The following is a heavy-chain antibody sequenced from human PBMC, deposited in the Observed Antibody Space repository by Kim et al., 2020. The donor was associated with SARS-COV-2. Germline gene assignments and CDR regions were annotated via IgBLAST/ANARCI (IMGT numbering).Heavy chain of an antibody. V-gene: IGHV3-30*18. J-gene: IGHJ6*02. CDR1: GFTFSSYG. Sequence: GGSLRLSCAASGFTFSSYGMHWVRQAPGKGLEWVAVISYDGSNKYYADSVKGRFTISRDNSKNTLYLQMNSLRAEDTAVYYCAKEYGDYEAFYYYYGMDVWGQGTTVTVSS. CDR2: ISYDGSNK. CDR3: AKEYGDYEAFYYYYGMDV. D-gene: IGHD4-17*01.